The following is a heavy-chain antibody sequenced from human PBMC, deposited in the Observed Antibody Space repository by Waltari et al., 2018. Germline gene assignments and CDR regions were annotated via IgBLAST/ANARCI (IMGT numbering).Heavy chain of an antibody. CDR3: ARDNAGTPSGGWFDP. D-gene: IGHD1-1*01. Sequence: TVSGGSISSYYWSWIRQPPGKGLEWIGYIYYSGSTNYNPSLKSRVTISVDTSKNQFSLKLSSVTAADTAVYYCARDNAGTPSGGWFDPWGQGTLVTVSS. J-gene: IGHJ5*02. CDR1: GGSISSYY. V-gene: IGHV4-59*01. CDR2: IYYSGST.